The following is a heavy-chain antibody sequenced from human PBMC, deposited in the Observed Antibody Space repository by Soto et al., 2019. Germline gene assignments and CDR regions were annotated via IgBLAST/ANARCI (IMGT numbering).Heavy chain of an antibody. D-gene: IGHD2-15*01. CDR3: ARGIATGQLDP. CDR1: GGTFGSYA. V-gene: IGHV1-69*05. J-gene: IGHJ5*02. CDR2: IIPIFGTA. Sequence: SVKVCCKASGGTFGSYAISWVRQAPGQGLEWMGGIIPIFGTANYAQKFQGRVTITRDTSASTAYMDLSSLRSEDTAVYYCARGIATGQLDPWGQGTLVTVSS.